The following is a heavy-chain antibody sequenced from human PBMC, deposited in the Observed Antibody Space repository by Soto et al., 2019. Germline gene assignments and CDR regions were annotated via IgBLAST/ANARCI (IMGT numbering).Heavy chain of an antibody. V-gene: IGHV1-58*01. CDR3: AADHGIAVVGDAFDI. CDR2: IVVGIGNT. CDR1: GLTFPRSA. J-gene: IGHJ3*02. Sequence: SVKVSYQASGLTFPRSAVLWVLQARRQRLERIGWIVVGIGNTNYAQKFQERVTITRDMSTSTAYMGLCTLRSEDTAVYYCAADHGIAVVGDAFDIWGQGTMFTVS. D-gene: IGHD6-19*01.